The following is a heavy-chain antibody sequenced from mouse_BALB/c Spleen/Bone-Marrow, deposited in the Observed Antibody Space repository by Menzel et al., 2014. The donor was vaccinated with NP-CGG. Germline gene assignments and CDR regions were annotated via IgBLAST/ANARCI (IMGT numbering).Heavy chain of an antibody. J-gene: IGHJ4*01. CDR1: GFAFSGYD. Sequence: EVMLVESGGGLVKPGGSLKFSCAASGFAFSGYDMSWVRQTPEKRLEWVAYISSGGSNTYYPDTVKGRFTISRDNAKNTLYLQMNSLKSEDTATYYCARQRGYAYAMDYWGQGISVTVSS. CDR2: ISSGGSNT. V-gene: IGHV5-12-1*01. D-gene: IGHD2-2*01. CDR3: ARQRGYAYAMDY.